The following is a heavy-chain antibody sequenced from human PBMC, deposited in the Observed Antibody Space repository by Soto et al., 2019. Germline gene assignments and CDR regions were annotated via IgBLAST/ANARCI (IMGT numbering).Heavy chain of an antibody. D-gene: IGHD3-22*01. CDR3: ARYDSSGYYWPYYYYGMDV. J-gene: IGHJ6*01. V-gene: IGHV3-21*01. Sequence: EVQLVESGGGLVKPGGSLRLSCAASGFTFSTYSMSWVRQAPGKGLEWVSSISSSSSYIYYADSVKGRFTISRDNAKNSLYLQMNSLRAEDTAVYYCARYDSSGYYWPYYYYGMDVW. CDR1: GFTFSTYS. CDR2: ISSSSSYI.